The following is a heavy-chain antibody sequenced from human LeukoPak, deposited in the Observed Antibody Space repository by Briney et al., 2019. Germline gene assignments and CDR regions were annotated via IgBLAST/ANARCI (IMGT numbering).Heavy chain of an antibody. Sequence: SETLSLTCTVSGGSISSSSYYWGWIRQPPGKGLEWIGSIYYSGSTYYNPSLKSRVTISVDTSKNQFSLKLSSVTAADTAVYYCARAGATTVTHGAFDYWGQGTLVTVSS. CDR2: IYYSGST. CDR1: GGSISSSSYY. J-gene: IGHJ4*02. V-gene: IGHV4-39*01. CDR3: ARAGATTVTHGAFDY. D-gene: IGHD4-17*01.